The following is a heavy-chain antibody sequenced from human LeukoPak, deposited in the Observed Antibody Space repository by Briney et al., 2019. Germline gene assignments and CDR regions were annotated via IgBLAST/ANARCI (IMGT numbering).Heavy chain of an antibody. CDR1: GFTFSRFG. CDR3: ASAIQGN. CDR2: ISFDGSNK. J-gene: IGHJ4*02. V-gene: IGHV3-30*03. Sequence: PGGSLRLSCAASGFTFSRFGMHWVRQAPGKGLEWVAIISFDGSNKYYEDSVKGRFTISRDNSKNTLYLQMNSLRAEDTAVYYCASAIQGNWGQGTLVTVSS.